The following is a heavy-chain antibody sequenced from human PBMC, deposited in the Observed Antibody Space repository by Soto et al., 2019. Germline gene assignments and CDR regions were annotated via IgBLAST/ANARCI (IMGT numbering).Heavy chain of an antibody. CDR2: ISRTGDNT. V-gene: IGHV3-23*01. CDR1: GFPFSSYA. J-gene: IGHJ5*02. D-gene: IGHD3-22*01. Sequence: GGSLRLSCAVSGFPFSSYAMNWVRQAPGKGLEWVSAISRTGDNTYYADSVKGRFTISRDNSKNTLYLQMNSLRGEDTAVYYCAKDRGVYYYDRSGYFDHWGQGTLVTVSS. CDR3: AKDRGVYYYDRSGYFDH.